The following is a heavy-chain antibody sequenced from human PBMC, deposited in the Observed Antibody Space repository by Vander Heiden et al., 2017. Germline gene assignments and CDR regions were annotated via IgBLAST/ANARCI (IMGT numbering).Heavy chain of an antibody. Sequence: VQLVAPAAGVVQPGKPLRLTRAASELTFSTYAMHWVRQAPGKGLEWVGLISYDGTERFYGASVKGRFNISRDNSKNTLYLQVDNRRPDDTAVYYCARGRKQPLGFFFGMDVWGQGTTVTVS. J-gene: IGHJ6*02. CDR3: ARGRKQPLGFFFGMDV. V-gene: IGHV3-30*04. CDR2: ISYDGTER. D-gene: IGHD6-13*01. CDR1: ELTFSTYA.